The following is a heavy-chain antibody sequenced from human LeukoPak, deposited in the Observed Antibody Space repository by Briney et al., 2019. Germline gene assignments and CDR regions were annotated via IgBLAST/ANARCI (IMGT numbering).Heavy chain of an antibody. D-gene: IGHD3-10*01. CDR3: AKDDAWLRFGE. V-gene: IGHV3-23*01. J-gene: IGHJ4*02. CDR1: GFTFSNHG. CDR2: ISPSGDIT. Sequence: GALRLSCAASGFTFSNHGMNWVRQAPGKGLEWVSGISPSGDITYYAGSVKGRFTISRDNSKNTLYLEVISLTAEDTAVYYCAKDDAWLRFGEWSQGTLVTVSS.